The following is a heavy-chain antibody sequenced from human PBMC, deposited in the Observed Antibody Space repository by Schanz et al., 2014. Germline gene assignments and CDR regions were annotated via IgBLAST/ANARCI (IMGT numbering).Heavy chain of an antibody. CDR1: GDTFSKYN. CDR2: IIPILGIA. Sequence: QVQLVQSGPEVKKPGSSVKVSCQAFGDTFSKYNIMWVRQAPGQGLEWMGRIIPILGIANYAQKFQGRVTITADKSTFTAYMDVSSLRSEDTAVYYCATSGAGYSSSWDFDYWGQGTLVTVSS. V-gene: IGHV1-69*02. CDR3: ATSGAGYSSSWDFDY. J-gene: IGHJ4*02. D-gene: IGHD6-13*01.